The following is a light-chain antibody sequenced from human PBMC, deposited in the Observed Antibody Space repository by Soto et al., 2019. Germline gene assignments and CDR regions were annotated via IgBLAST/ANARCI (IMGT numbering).Light chain of an antibody. CDR3: QQYNNWPFS. CDR2: DVS. Sequence: ETMMTQSPAALSVSPGERATLSCRAGQGVTTNFAWYQQKSGQSPRLLIYDVSIRATGVPARFSGTGSETDFTLTISGLQSEDSAVYFRQQYNNWPFSFGQGTRLEI. CDR1: QGVTTN. J-gene: IGKJ5*01. V-gene: IGKV3-15*01.